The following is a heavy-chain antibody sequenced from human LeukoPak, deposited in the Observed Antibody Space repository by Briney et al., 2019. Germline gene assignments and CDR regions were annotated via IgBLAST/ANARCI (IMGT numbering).Heavy chain of an antibody. CDR2: IDHRGDT. Sequence: SETLSLTCAVYGGSFSRYYWSWLRQSPGKGLEWIAEIDHRGDTNYNPSVKSRVTISVDTSKNQFSLKVRSLTAADTAVYYCARGPTISETGYFDFWGQGTLVTVSS. CDR3: ARGPTISETGYFDF. CDR1: GGSFSRYY. J-gene: IGHJ4*03. V-gene: IGHV4-34*01. D-gene: IGHD1-1*01.